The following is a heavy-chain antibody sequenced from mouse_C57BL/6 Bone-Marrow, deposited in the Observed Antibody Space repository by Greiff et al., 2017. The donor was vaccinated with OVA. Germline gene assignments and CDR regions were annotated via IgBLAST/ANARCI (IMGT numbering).Heavy chain of an antibody. V-gene: IGHV3-6*01. Sequence: ESGPGLVKPSQSLSLTCSVTGYSITSGYYWNWIRQFPGNKLEWMGYISYDGSNNYNPSLKNRISITRDTSKNQFFLKLNSVTTEDTATYYCARGDGGFAYWGQGTLVTVSA. CDR2: ISYDGSN. CDR3: ARGDGGFAY. CDR1: GYSITSGYY. J-gene: IGHJ3*01.